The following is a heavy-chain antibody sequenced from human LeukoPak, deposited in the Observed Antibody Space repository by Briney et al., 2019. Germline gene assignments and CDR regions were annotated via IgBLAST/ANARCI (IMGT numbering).Heavy chain of an antibody. J-gene: IGHJ4*02. Sequence: GGSLRLSCAASGSTLRRNAMHWVRQGPGKGLEWVAVMSFDGSKTYYADSVKGRFTISRDNSKNTVFLQMNSLRPEDTAFYYCARVTLGDSSHEDQDMAYDFDYWGQGTLVTVSS. CDR2: MSFDGSKT. V-gene: IGHV3-30*04. CDR1: GSTLRRNA. CDR3: ARVTLGDSSHEDQDMAYDFDY. D-gene: IGHD3-22*01.